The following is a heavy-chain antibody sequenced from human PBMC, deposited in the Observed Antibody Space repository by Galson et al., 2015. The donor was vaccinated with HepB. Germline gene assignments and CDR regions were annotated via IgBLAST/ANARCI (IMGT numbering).Heavy chain of an antibody. D-gene: IGHD6-13*01. CDR3: ARGDSSSWYRFGIYYYYYYGMDV. J-gene: IGHJ6*02. CDR2: IDPSDSYT. V-gene: IGHV5-10-1*01. Sequence: QSGAEVKKPGESLRISCKGSGYSFTSYWISWVRQMPGKGLEWMGRIDPSDSYTNYSPSFQGHVTISADKSISTAYLQWSSLKASDTAMYYCARGDSSSWYRFGIYYYYYYGMDVWGQGTTVTVSS. CDR1: GYSFTSYW.